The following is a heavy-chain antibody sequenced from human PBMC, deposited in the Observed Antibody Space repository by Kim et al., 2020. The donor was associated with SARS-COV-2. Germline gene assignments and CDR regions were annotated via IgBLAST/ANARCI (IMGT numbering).Heavy chain of an antibody. CDR1: GLSFSDSY. Sequence: GGSLRLSCAASGLSFSDSYMNWVRQAPGKGLEWLSFISTRGESIFYADSVEGRFTISRDNAKNSLYLQMKYPRDEDTAAYYCARSGNGYNAFGIWGQG. V-gene: IGHV3-11*01. CDR3: ARSGNGYNAFGI. CDR2: ISTRGESI. D-gene: IGHD5-12*01. J-gene: IGHJ4*02.